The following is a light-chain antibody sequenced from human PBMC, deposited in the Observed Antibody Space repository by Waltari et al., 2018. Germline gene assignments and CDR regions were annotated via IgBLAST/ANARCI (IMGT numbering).Light chain of an antibody. V-gene: IGLV6-57*03. CDR2: EDN. Sequence: NFMLTQPHSVSESPGKTVTISCTRSSGSIASNYVQWYQQRPGSAPTTVIYEDNQRPSGVPDRVSGSIDSSSNSASLTISGLKTEDEADYYCQSYDSSNPLVVFGGGTKLTVL. J-gene: IGLJ2*01. CDR3: QSYDSSNPLVV. CDR1: SGSIASNY.